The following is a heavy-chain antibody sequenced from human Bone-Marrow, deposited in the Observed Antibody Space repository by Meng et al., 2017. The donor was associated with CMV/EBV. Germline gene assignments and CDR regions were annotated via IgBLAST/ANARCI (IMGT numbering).Heavy chain of an antibody. V-gene: IGHV3-30*02. CDR3: AKVEWFGELPLDY. Sequence: GGSLRLSCAASGFTFSSYGMHWVRQAPGKGLEWVAFIRYDGSNKYYADSVKGRFTISRDNSKNTLYLQMNSLRAGDTAVYYCAKVEWFGELPLDYWGQGTLVTVSS. CDR1: GFTFSSYG. D-gene: IGHD3-10*01. J-gene: IGHJ4*02. CDR2: IRYDGSNK.